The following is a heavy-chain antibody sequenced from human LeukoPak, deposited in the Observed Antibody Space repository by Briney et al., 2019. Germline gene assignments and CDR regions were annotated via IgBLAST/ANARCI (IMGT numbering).Heavy chain of an antibody. CDR2: ISNNGGYT. CDR1: GFTFSSSA. D-gene: IGHD2-2*01. CDR3: AHAPSLGYCSSTSCYPTQTSFDP. J-gene: IGHJ5*02. Sequence: GGSLRLSCAASGFTFSSSAMSWVRQAPGKGLEWVSAISNNGGYTYYADSVQGRFTISRDNSKSTLCLQMNSLRAEDTAVYYCAHAPSLGYCSSTSCYPTQTSFDPWGQGTLVTVSS. V-gene: IGHV3-23*01.